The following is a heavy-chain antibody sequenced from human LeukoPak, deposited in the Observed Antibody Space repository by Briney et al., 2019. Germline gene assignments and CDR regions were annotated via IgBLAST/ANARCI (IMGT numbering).Heavy chain of an antibody. J-gene: IGHJ4*02. CDR1: GFTFSSYV. V-gene: IGHV3-23*01. Sequence: SGGSLRLSCAASGFTFSSYVMCWVRQAPGKGLEWVAGVSGSATKTYYADSVKGRFTISRDKSKRTLYLHMSSLRAEDTAIYYCAKDRRAMIIPTGGFDWGQGTLVTVSS. D-gene: IGHD3-22*01. CDR3: AKDRRAMIIPTGGFD. CDR2: VSGSATKT.